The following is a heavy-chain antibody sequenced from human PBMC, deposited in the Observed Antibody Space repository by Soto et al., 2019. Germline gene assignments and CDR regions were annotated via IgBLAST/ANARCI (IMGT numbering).Heavy chain of an antibody. CDR1: GFTFTDFY. J-gene: IGHJ6*02. CDR2: ISAAGDP. Sequence: EVQLVQSGGGLVQPGGSLRLSCVASGFTFTDFYMNWVRQGTGKGLEWVSGISAAGDPDYADSVEGRFTISRENAQNSFFLQMNSLRVGDTAVYYCARTDRDFYGLDVWGQGTTVIVSS. CDR3: ARTDRDFYGLDV. V-gene: IGHV3-13*05.